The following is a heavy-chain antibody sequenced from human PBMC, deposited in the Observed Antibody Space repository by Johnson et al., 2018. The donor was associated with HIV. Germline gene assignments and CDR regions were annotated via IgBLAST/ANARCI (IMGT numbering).Heavy chain of an antibody. CDR2: ISSSGSTI. CDR1: GFTFSDYY. Sequence: QVQLVESGGGLVKPGGSLRLSCAASGFTFSDYYMSWIRQAPGKGLEWVSYISSSGSTIYYADPVKGRFTISRDNSKNTLYLQMNSLRVEDTAVYYCARDALLRFLEWFIWGQGTMVTVSS. V-gene: IGHV3-11*04. D-gene: IGHD3-3*01. J-gene: IGHJ3*02. CDR3: ARDALLRFLEWFI.